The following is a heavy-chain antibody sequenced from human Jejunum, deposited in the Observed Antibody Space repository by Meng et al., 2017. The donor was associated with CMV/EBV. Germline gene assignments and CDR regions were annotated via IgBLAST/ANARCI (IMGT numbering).Heavy chain of an antibody. V-gene: IGHV3-53*01. CDR2: IDSGGTT. CDR3: ASYQPGVGSRY. CDR1: GFTVSTNY. D-gene: IGHD3-16*02. Sequence: CAASGFTVSTNYMTWVRQTPGKGLEWVSVIDSGGTTHYGDSVKGRFTISRDTSKSTLYLQMSSLRAEDTAVYYCASYQPGVGSRYWGQGTTVTVSS. J-gene: IGHJ6*02.